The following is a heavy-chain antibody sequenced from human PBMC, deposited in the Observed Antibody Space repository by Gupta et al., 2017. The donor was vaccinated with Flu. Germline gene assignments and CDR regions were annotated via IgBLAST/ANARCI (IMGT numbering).Heavy chain of an antibody. V-gene: IGHV3-21*01. CDR2: ISSSSSYI. Sequence: EVQLVESGGGLVKPGGSLRLSCAASGFTFSTSTMNWVRQAPGKGLEWVSSISSSSSYIYYADSVKGRFTISRDNAKNSLYLQMNSLRAEDTAVYYCARCFDPNNDAFDIWGQGTMVTVSS. CDR3: ARCFDPNNDAFDI. D-gene: IGHD3-9*01. CDR1: GFTFSTST. J-gene: IGHJ3*02.